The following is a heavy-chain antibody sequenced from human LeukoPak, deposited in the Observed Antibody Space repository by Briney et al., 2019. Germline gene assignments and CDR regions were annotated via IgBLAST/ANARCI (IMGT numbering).Heavy chain of an antibody. CDR1: GDSVSSYY. CDR2: ISTSGST. J-gene: IGHJ2*01. D-gene: IGHD3-22*01. CDR3: ASLIVTPYWYFDL. V-gene: IGHV4-4*09. Sequence: SETLSLTCTVSGDSVSSYYWGWIRRSPGRGRECLGYISTSGSTNYHPPLKSRVPISVDTPRNQFSLRLRSVTDADTAVYYCASLIVTPYWYFDLWGRGTLVTVSS.